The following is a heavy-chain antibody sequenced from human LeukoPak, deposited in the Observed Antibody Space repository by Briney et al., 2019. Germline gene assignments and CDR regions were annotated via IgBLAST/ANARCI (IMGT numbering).Heavy chain of an antibody. V-gene: IGHV4-31*03. CDR1: GGSISSGGYY. Sequence: SETLSLTCTVSGGSISSGGYYWSWIRQHPGKGLEWIGYIYYSGSTYYNPSLKSRVTISVDTSKNQFSLKLSSVTAADTAVYYCARSSGKAAYYNYYMDVWGKGTTVTVSS. CDR3: ARSSGKAAYYNYYMDV. D-gene: IGHD2-15*01. CDR2: IYYSGST. J-gene: IGHJ6*03.